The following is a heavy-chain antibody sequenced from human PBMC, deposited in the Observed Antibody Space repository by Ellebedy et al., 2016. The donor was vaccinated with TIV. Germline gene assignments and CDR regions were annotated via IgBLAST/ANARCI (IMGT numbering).Heavy chain of an antibody. V-gene: IGHV1-8*01. D-gene: IGHD6-19*01. CDR2: MNPDSGNT. CDR1: EYSFTTWD. CDR3: ARGGSGWPLDY. Sequence: ASVKVSCKASEYSFTTWDINWVRQATGQGLEWMAWMNPDSGNTGYAQKFQDRVTMTRNTSISTAYMELTSLRSEDTAVYYCARGGSGWPLDYWGQGTLVTVSS. J-gene: IGHJ4*02.